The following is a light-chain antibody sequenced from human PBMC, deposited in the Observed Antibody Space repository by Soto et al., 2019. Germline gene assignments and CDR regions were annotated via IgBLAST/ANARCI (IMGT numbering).Light chain of an antibody. V-gene: IGLV2-14*03. CDR1: SSDVGGYNY. Sequence: QSALTQPASVSGSPGQSITISCTGASSDVGGYNYVSWYQQHPGKAPKLIIYDVSYRPSGVSDRFSGSKSGNTASLTISGLQAEDEADYHCSSYIRTDTSHFFGTGTKVTVL. CDR3: SSYIRTDTSHF. CDR2: DVS. J-gene: IGLJ1*01.